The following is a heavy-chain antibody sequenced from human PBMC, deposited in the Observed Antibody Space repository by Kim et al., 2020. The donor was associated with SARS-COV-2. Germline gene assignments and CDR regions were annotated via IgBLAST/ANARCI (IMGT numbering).Heavy chain of an antibody. CDR1: GFSFSTYS. CDR3: AGPYSDNNGFYYDYLAY. CDR2: ISSAGAYI. Sequence: GGSLRHSCAASGFSFSTYSMNWVRHVPGKGLEWVSSISSAGAYIYYADSVKGRFTISRDNARNSLYLQMNSLRAEDTAVYFCAGPYSDNNGFYYDYLAYWGQGALVTVSS. V-gene: IGHV3-21*01. D-gene: IGHD3-22*01. J-gene: IGHJ4*02.